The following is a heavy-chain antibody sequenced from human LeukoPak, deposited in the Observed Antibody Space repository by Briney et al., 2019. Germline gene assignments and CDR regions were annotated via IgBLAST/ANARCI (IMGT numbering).Heavy chain of an antibody. CDR2: IYYSGST. V-gene: IGHV4-61*01. CDR1: GGSVSSGSYF. J-gene: IGHJ4*02. Sequence: SSETLSLTCTVSGGSVSSGSYFWSWIRQPPGKGLEWIGYIYYSGSTNYNPSLRSRVTISKDTSKNQFSLKLSSVTAADTAVYYCARDRGILTGYYDYRGQGTLVTVSS. D-gene: IGHD3-9*01. CDR3: ARDRGILTGYYDY.